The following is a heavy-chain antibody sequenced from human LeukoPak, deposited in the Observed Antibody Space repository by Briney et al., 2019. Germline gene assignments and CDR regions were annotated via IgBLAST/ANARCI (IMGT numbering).Heavy chain of an antibody. Sequence: GGSLRLSCAPSGFTFRSHSMQWVRQAPGKGLEWVSHISSSGSTIYYADSVKGRFTISRDNAKESLYLQMSSLRDKDTAVYYCVFPYWQDLDHWGQGTLVTVSS. V-gene: IGHV3-48*02. CDR2: ISSSGSTI. J-gene: IGHJ4*02. D-gene: IGHD2-15*01. CDR3: VFPYWQDLDH. CDR1: GFTFRSHS.